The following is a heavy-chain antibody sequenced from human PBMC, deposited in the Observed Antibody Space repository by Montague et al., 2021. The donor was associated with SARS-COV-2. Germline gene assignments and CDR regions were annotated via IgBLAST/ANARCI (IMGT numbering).Heavy chain of an antibody. CDR2: KYYSGST. J-gene: IGHJ4*02. CDR3: ATLPSSFTIFEVVQGYYFDD. Sequence: SETLSLTCTVSGASISSRSYYWGWIRQPPGKGLEWIGFKYYSGSTYYNPTLKSRVTISVDTSKNQFSLKLSSVTAADTAVYYCATLPSSFTIFEVVQGYYFDDRGQGTLVTVSP. D-gene: IGHD3-3*01. V-gene: IGHV4-39*01. CDR1: GASISSRSYY.